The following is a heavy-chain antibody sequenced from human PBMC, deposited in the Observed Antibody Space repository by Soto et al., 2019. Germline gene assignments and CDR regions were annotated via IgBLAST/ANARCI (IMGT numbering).Heavy chain of an antibody. D-gene: IGHD5-12*01. CDR1: GFTFSTYG. V-gene: IGHV3-30*18. CDR2: ISYDGSNK. CDR3: AKGPRLEMATYYYFDN. Sequence: QVQLVESGGGVVQPGRSLRLSCAASGFTFSTYGMHWVRQSPGKGLEWVAFISYDGSNKYYSDSVKGRFTISRDNSKNTLYLQMNSLRGEDTAVYYCAKGPRLEMATYYYFDNWGQGTLVTVSS. J-gene: IGHJ4*02.